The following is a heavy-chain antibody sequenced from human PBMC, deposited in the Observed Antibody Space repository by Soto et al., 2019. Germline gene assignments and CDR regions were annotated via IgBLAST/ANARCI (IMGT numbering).Heavy chain of an antibody. J-gene: IGHJ3*02. CDR1: GFTFSSYA. D-gene: IGHD3-22*01. V-gene: IGHV3-30-3*01. CDR3: ARMYCYDSSGYSHDAFDI. CDR2: ISYDGSNK. Sequence: GGSLRLSCAASGFTFSSYAMHWVRQAPGKGLEWVGVISYDGSNKYYGDSVKGRFTISRDNSKNTLYLQMNSLTAEDTAVYYCARMYCYDSSGYSHDAFDIWGQGTMVTVSS.